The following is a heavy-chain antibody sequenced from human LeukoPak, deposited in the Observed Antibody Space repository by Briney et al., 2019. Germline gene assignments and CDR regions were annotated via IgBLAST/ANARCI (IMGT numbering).Heavy chain of an antibody. CDR1: GFTFSAYA. V-gene: IGHV3-7*03. D-gene: IGHD1-1*01. J-gene: IGHJ1*01. Sequence: GGSLRLSCTASGFTFSAYAMTWARQAPGKGLEWVANTNKDGSEKWYVDSVKGRFTISRDNAKNSLYLQMNSLKAGDTALYYCVRDGNDGLNDWEYWGQGALVTVSS. CDR2: TNKDGSEK. CDR3: VRDGNDGLNDWEY.